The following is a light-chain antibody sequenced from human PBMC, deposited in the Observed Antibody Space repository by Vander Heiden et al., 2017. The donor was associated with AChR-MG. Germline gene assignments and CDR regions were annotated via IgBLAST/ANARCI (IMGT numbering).Light chain of an antibody. J-gene: IGLJ3*02. CDR1: VSNIGSNF. Sequence: QSVLTQPPSVSATPGQRVTISCSGSVSNIGSNFLSWYQHLPGTAPKMLIDRNDQRPSGVPDRVSGSKSGSSASVAISGLRSEDEAEYYCAAWDRSVSGPLFGGGTTLTVL. CDR2: RND. CDR3: AAWDRSVSGPL. V-gene: IGLV1-47*01.